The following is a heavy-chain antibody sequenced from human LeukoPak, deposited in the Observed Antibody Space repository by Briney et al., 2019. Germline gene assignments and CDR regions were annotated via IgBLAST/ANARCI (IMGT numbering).Heavy chain of an antibody. CDR2: IYSGGST. J-gene: IGHJ1*01. Sequence: GGSLRLSCAASGFTFSSYAMSWVRQAPGKGLEWVSVIYSGGSTYYADSVKGRFTISRDNSKNTLYLQMNSLRAEDTAVYYCASMYFSQYLQHWGQSTLVTVSS. V-gene: IGHV3-53*01. D-gene: IGHD2-8*01. CDR1: GFTFSSYA. CDR3: ASMYFSQYLQH.